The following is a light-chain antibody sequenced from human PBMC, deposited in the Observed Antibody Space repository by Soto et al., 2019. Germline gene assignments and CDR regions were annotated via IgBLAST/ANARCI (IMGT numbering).Light chain of an antibody. CDR1: SGHSSYI. Sequence: QLVLTQSSSASASLGSSVKLTCTLSSGHSSYIIAWHQQQPGKAPRYLMKLEGSGSYHKGSGVPDRFSGSSSGANRYLTISNLQFEDEAAYYCETWDSNTQVFGVRTKLTVL. J-gene: IGLJ2*01. CDR3: ETWDSNTQV. V-gene: IGLV4-60*02. CDR2: LEGSGSY.